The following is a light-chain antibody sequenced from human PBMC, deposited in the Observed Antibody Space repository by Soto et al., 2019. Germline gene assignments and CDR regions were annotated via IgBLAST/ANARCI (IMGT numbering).Light chain of an antibody. CDR2: DAS. Sequence: EIVLTQSPATLSLSPGERATLSCRASQSVSSYLAWYQQKPGQAPRLLIYDASIRATGIPARFSGSGSGTDFTLTICSLEPEDFAVYYCQHRSNWPPYTFGQGTKLEIK. CDR1: QSVSSY. J-gene: IGKJ2*01. CDR3: QHRSNWPPYT. V-gene: IGKV3-11*01.